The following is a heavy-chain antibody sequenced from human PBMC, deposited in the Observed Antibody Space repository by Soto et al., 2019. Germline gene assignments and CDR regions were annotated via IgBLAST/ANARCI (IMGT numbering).Heavy chain of an antibody. CDR1: GYTFTNYG. J-gene: IGHJ4*01. D-gene: IGHD6-6*01. V-gene: IGHV1-18*01. Sequence: QVQLVQSGAEVKKPGASVKVSCKASGYTFTNYGINWVRQAPGQGLEWLGWVSAYNGERRYAQRVQARVIMTTDTSTATAYMELRSLRSGDTAVYCCSRGTSIPASGDYWGQGTLVTVSS. CDR2: VSAYNGER. CDR3: SRGTSIPASGDY.